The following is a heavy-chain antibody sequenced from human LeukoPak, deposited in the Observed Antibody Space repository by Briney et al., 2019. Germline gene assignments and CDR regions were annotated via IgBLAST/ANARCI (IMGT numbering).Heavy chain of an antibody. CDR3: ARGSTSCYDY. V-gene: IGHV4-34*01. CDR1: GGSFSGYY. D-gene: IGHD2-2*01. J-gene: IGHJ4*02. CDR2: INHSGST. Sequence: PSETLSLTCAVYGGSFSGYYWSWIRQPPGKGLEWIGEINHSGSTNYNPSLKSRVTISVDTSKNQFSLKLSSVTAADTAVYYCARGSTSCYDYWGQGTLVTVSS.